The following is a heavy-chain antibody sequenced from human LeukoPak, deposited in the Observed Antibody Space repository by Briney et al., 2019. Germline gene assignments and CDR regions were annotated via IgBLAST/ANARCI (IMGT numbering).Heavy chain of an antibody. CDR3: ASDYFLDY. CDR1: GFTFSSYA. D-gene: IGHD6-25*01. V-gene: IGHV3-23*01. CDR2: ISDSGART. Sequence: GGSLRLSCAASGFTFSSYAMTWVRQAPGKGLEWVSTISDSGARTNYADSAKGRFTISRNNSMNTLYLQMNSLRADDTAVYYCASDYFLDYWGQGTLVTVSS. J-gene: IGHJ4*02.